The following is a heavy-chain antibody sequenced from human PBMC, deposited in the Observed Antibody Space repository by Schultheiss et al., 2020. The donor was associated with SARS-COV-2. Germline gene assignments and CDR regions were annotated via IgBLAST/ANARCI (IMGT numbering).Heavy chain of an antibody. Sequence: GGSLRLSCAASGFTFSSYWMHWVRQAPGKGLVWVSRINSDGSSTSYADSVKGRFTISRDNAKNTLYLQMNSLRAEDTAVYYCAREDVYYDSSGYYLRGWFDPWGQGTLVTVSS. V-gene: IGHV3-74*01. CDR2: INSDGSST. J-gene: IGHJ5*02. CDR1: GFTFSSYW. D-gene: IGHD3-22*01. CDR3: AREDVYYDSSGYYLRGWFDP.